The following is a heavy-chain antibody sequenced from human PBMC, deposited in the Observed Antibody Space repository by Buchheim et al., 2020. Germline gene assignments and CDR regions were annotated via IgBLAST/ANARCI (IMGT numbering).Heavy chain of an antibody. J-gene: IGHJ4*02. V-gene: IGHV3-30-3*01. CDR2: ISYDGSNK. CDR1: GFTFSSYA. CDR3: ASGYYDSSGYERNFDY. Sequence: QVQLVESGGGVVQPGRSLRLSCAASGFTFSSYAMHWVRQAPGKGLEWVAVISYDGSNKYYADSVKGRFTISRENSKNTLYLQMNSLRAEDTAVYYCASGYYDSSGYERNFDYWGQGTL. D-gene: IGHD3-22*01.